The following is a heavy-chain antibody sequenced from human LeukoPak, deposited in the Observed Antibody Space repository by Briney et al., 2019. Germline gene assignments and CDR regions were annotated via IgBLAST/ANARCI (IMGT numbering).Heavy chain of an antibody. V-gene: IGHV1-69*13. CDR3: ARGGYYYDSSGYYY. Sequence: SVKVSCKASGGTFSSYAISWVRQAPGQGLEWMGGIIPIFGTANYAQKFQGRVTITADESTSTAYMELSSLRSEDTAVYYCARGGYYYDSSGYYYWGQGTLVTASS. D-gene: IGHD3-22*01. CDR2: IIPIFGTA. CDR1: GGTFSSYA. J-gene: IGHJ4*02.